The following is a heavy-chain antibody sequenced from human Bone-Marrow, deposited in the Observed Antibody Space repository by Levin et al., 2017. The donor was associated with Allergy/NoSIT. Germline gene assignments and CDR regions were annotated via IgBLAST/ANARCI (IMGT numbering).Heavy chain of an antibody. D-gene: IGHD2/OR15-2a*01. V-gene: IGHV3-30-3*02. CDR2: ISFNEWQN. J-gene: IGHJ3*02. CDR3: AKEGPFFENIGNREADAFDM. CDR1: GFSFSRHS. Sequence: GESLKISCAASGFSFSRHSMHWVRQAPGKGLEWVGFISFNEWQNNRGDPVKGRATIARDNYKNILYLEMNSLRPEDTAVYYGAKEGPFFENIGNREADAFDMWGRGTMVTVSA.